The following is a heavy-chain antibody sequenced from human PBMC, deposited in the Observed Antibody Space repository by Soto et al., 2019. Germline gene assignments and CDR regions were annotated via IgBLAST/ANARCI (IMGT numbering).Heavy chain of an antibody. J-gene: IGHJ4*02. V-gene: IGHV3-30-3*01. CDR2: ISYDGTNK. D-gene: IGHD6-6*01. Sequence: GGSLRLSCAASGLTFSRYAMNWVRQAQGKGLEWVALISYDGTNKFYADSVKDRFTISRDNAKNSPYLQMNSLRAEDTAVYYCARDSSSSDYFDYWGQGTLVTVSS. CDR1: GLTFSRYA. CDR3: ARDSSSSDYFDY.